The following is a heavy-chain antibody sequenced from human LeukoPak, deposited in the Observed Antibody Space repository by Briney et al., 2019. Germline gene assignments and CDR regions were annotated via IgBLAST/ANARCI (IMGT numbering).Heavy chain of an antibody. Sequence: PGASVKVSCKTSGYSFTDYYMHWVRQAPGQGLEWMGWINPSSGGTSSAQKFQGRVTMTRDTSISTVYMEVSWLTSDDTAIYYCARADRLHGGPYLIGPWGQGTLVTVSS. D-gene: IGHD2-21*01. J-gene: IGHJ5*02. V-gene: IGHV1-2*02. CDR1: GYSFTDYY. CDR2: INPSSGGT. CDR3: ARADRLHGGPYLIGP.